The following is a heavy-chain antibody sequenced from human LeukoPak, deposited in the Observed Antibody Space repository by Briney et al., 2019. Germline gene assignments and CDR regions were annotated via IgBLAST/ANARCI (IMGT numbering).Heavy chain of an antibody. CDR3: ASPYYYGSGRPNYYGMDV. V-gene: IGHV1-69*04. Sequence: SVKVSCKASGGTFSSYAISWVRQAPGQGLEWIGRIIPILGIANYAQKFQGRVTITADKSTSTAYMELSSLRSEDTAVYYCASPYYYGSGRPNYYGMDVWGQGTTVTVSS. D-gene: IGHD3-10*01. J-gene: IGHJ6*02. CDR1: GGTFSSYA. CDR2: IIPILGIA.